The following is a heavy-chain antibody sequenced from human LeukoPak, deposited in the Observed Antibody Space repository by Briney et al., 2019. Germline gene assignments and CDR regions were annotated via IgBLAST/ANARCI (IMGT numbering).Heavy chain of an antibody. CDR2: INQDGSDQ. V-gene: IGHV3-7*04. CDR1: GFTFSSHD. D-gene: IGHD3-22*01. CDR3: ARDYSSGRDF. Sequence: GGSLRLSCAASGFTFSSHDMHWVRQAPGKGLEWVATINQDGSDQYYVDSVKGRFTISRDNAKNSLDLQMNSLRAEDTAVYYCARDYSSGRDFWGQGTLVTVSS. J-gene: IGHJ4*02.